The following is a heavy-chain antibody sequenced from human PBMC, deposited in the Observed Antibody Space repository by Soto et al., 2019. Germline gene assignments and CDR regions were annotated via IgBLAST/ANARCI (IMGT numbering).Heavy chain of an antibody. J-gene: IGHJ6*02. CDR1: GGSFSGYY. V-gene: IGHV4-34*01. CDR2: INHSGST. CDR3: ARLLSIAVAGNVIHYYYGMDV. D-gene: IGHD6-19*01. Sequence: SETLSLTCAVYGGSFSGYYWSWIRQPPGKGLEWIGEINHSGSTNYNPSLKSRVTISVDTSKNQFSLKLSSVTAADTAVYYCARLLSIAVAGNVIHYYYGMDVWGQGTRVTVSS.